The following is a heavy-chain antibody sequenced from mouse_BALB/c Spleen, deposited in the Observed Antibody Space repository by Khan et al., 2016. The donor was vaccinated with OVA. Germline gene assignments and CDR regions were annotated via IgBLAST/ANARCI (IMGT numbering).Heavy chain of an antibody. D-gene: IGHD1-1*01. Sequence: EVQVVESGGDLVKPGGSLKLSCAASGFTFSTYGMSWVRQTPDKRLEWVATVSTGGGYTYYPDSVKGRFTISRDHAKNTLYLQMSSLKSEDTAMFYCARLAYYYDSEGFAYWGQGTLVTVSA. CDR3: ARLAYYYDSEGFAY. CDR1: GFTFSTYG. J-gene: IGHJ3*01. V-gene: IGHV5-6*01. CDR2: VSTGGGYT.